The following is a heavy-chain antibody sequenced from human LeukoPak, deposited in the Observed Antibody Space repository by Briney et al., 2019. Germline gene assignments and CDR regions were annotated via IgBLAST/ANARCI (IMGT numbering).Heavy chain of an antibody. CDR2: IKQDGSEK. CDR3: AKDIRYFDY. J-gene: IGHJ4*02. Sequence: PGGSLRLSCAASGFTFSGHWMSWVRQAPGKGLEWVANIKQDGSEKYYVGSVRGRFTISRDNAENSLYLQMNSLRAEDTAVYYCAKDIRYFDYWGQGTLVTVSS. CDR1: GFTFSGHW. V-gene: IGHV3-7*04.